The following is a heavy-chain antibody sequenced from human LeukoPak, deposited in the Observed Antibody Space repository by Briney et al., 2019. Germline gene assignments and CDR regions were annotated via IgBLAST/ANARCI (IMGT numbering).Heavy chain of an antibody. CDR2: ISYDGNND. D-gene: IGHD5-24*01. CDR3: ARDRPPRGGYSSPYYFFYMDV. V-gene: IGHV3-30-3*01. Sequence: GKSLRLSCAASEFTFINYAMNWVRQAPGKGLEWLALISYDGNNDYYADSVKGRFIISRDNAKSTLYLQMNSLRVEDTAVYYCARDRPPRGGYSSPYYFFYMDVWGKGTTVIVFS. J-gene: IGHJ6*03. CDR1: EFTFINYA.